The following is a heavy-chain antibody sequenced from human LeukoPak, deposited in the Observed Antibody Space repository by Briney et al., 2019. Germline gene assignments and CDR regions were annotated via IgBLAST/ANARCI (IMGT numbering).Heavy chain of an antibody. D-gene: IGHD3-22*01. V-gene: IGHV4-38-2*01. CDR3: AIGRYYYDSSGYYSWFDP. CDR1: GYSISSGYY. CDR2: IYHSGST. Sequence: SETLSLTCAVSGYSISSGYYWGWIRQPPGKGLEWIGSIYHSGSTYYNPSLNSRVTISVDTSKNQFSLKLSSVTAADTAVYYCAIGRYYYDSSGYYSWFDPWGQGTLVTVSS. J-gene: IGHJ5*02.